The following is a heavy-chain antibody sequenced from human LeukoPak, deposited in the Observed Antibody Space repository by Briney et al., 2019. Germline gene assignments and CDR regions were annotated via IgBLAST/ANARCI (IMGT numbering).Heavy chain of an antibody. CDR1: GFTFDDYA. V-gene: IGHV3-9*01. CDR2: ISWNSGSI. CDR3: AKDISDSAPEGAFDI. Sequence: GRSLRLSCAASGFTFDDYAMHWVRQAPGKGLEWVSGISWNSGSIGYADSVKGRFTISRDNAKNSLYLQMNSLRAEDTALYYCAKDISDSAPEGAFDIWGQGTMVTVSS. J-gene: IGHJ3*02. D-gene: IGHD2-21*02.